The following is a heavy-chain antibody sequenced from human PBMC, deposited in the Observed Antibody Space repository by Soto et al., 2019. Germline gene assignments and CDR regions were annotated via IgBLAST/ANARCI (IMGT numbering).Heavy chain of an antibody. Sequence: SETLSLTCAVSGGSISSGGYSWSWIRQPPGKGLEYIGYIYHSVSTYYNPSLKSRVTISVDRSKNQFSLKLSSVTAADTAVYYCARYSYYYDSSGYRPLDYWGKGALVTVSS. D-gene: IGHD3-22*01. J-gene: IGHJ4*02. CDR3: ARYSYYYDSSGYRPLDY. CDR1: GGSISSGGYS. CDR2: IYHSVST. V-gene: IGHV4-30-2*01.